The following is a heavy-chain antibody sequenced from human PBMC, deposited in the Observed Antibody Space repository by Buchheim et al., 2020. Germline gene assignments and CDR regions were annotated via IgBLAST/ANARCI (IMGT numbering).Heavy chain of an antibody. V-gene: IGHV1-46*01. CDR2: INPSGGST. CDR3: ASADDTSGYYSGIDY. Sequence: QVQLVQSGAEVKKPGASVKVSCKASRYTFTSHYMHWVRQAPGQGLEWMGIINPSGGSTSYAQKFQGRGTMTRETSKSTVYMELSSLRSEDTAVYYCASADDTSGYYSGIDYWGQGTL. J-gene: IGHJ4*02. D-gene: IGHD3-22*01. CDR1: RYTFTSHY.